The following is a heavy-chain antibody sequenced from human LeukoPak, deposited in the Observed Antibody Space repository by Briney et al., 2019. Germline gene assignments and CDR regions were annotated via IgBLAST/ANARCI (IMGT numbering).Heavy chain of an antibody. V-gene: IGHV1-18*01. Sequence: ASVRVSCKASGYTFTSYGISWVRQAPGQGLEWMGWISAYNGNANYAQKLQGRVTMTTDTSTSTAYMELRSLRSDDTAVYYCARYSSSWYIDYWGQGTLVTVSS. CDR2: ISAYNGNA. CDR3: ARYSSSWYIDY. D-gene: IGHD6-13*01. CDR1: GYTFTSYG. J-gene: IGHJ4*02.